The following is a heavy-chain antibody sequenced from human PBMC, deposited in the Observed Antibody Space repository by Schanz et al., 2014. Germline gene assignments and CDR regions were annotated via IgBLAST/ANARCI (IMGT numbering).Heavy chain of an antibody. CDR3: ARDRPSGYALDF. CDR1: GFTFSDSW. CDR2: IKEDGSVR. J-gene: IGHJ4*02. V-gene: IGHV3-7*01. Sequence: EVQLVESGGGLVQPGGSLRLSCAASGFTFSDSWMTWVRQAPGKGLEWVANIKEDGSVRNHVASLEGRFTISRDNAKKSLYLQLTSLTAEDTAVYYCARDRPSGYALDFWGQGTLVTVSS. D-gene: IGHD5-12*01.